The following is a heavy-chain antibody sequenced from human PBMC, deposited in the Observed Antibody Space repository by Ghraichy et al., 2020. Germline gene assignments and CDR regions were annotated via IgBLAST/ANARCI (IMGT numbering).Heavy chain of an antibody. V-gene: IGHV4-59*01. CDR1: GGSISSYY. J-gene: IGHJ5*02. D-gene: IGHD1-26*01. CDR3: ASGRKEWEPWAAETFDP. CDR2: IYYSGST. Sequence: SETLSLTCTVSGGSISSYYWSWIRQPPGKGLEWIGYIYYSGSTNYNPSLKSRVTISVDTSKNQFSLKLSSVTAADTAVYYCASGRKEWEPWAAETFDPWGQGTLVTVSS.